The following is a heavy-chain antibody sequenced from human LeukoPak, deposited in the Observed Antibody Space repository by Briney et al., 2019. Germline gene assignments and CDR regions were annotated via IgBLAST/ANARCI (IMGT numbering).Heavy chain of an antibody. V-gene: IGHV3-21*01. CDR3: ARDSSGHYGMDV. D-gene: IGHD6-19*01. CDR2: ISGSSSYI. CDR1: GFTFSSYS. Sequence: GGSLRLSCAASGFTFSSYSMNWVRQAPGKGLEWVSSISGSSSYIYYADSVKGRFTISRDNAKNSLYLQMNSLRAEDTAVYYCARDSSGHYGMDVWGQGTTVTVSS. J-gene: IGHJ6*02.